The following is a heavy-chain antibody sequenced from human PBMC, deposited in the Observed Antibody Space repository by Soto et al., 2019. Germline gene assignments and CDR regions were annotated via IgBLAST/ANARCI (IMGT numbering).Heavy chain of an antibody. CDR1: GYTFTSYT. V-gene: IGHV1-3*05. D-gene: IGHD3-10*01. CDR3: ARSPYYYASGSLDY. Sequence: QVHLVQSGAEEKKPGASVKVSCKASGYTFTSYTIQWVRQAPGQRLEWMGWINVGNGNPKYSQKFQGRVTISRDTSASTVYIELNSLRSEDTAMYYSARSPYYYASGSLDYWGQGTLVTVSS. CDR2: INVGNGNP. J-gene: IGHJ4*02.